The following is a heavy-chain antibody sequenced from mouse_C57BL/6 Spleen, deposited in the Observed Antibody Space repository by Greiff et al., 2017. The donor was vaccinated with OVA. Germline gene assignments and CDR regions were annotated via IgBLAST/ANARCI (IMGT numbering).Heavy chain of an antibody. Sequence: VQVVESGAELVRPGSSVKLSCKASGYTFTSYWMDWVKQRPGQGLEWIGNIYPSDSETHYNQKFKDKATLTVDKSSSTAYMQLSSLTSEDSAVYYCARSRRYFDVWGTGTTVTVSS. CDR3: ARSRRYFDV. CDR2: IYPSDSET. V-gene: IGHV1-61*01. CDR1: GYTFTSYW. J-gene: IGHJ1*03.